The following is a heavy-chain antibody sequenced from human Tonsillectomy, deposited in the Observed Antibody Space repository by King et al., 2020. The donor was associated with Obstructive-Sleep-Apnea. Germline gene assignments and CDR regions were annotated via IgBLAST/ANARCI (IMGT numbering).Heavy chain of an antibody. CDR3: VSGGYNFAQRFHDN. D-gene: IGHD1-1*01. V-gene: IGHV4-4*02. Sequence: VQLQESGPGLVKPSGTLSLTCAVSGGSISSSNWWSWVRQPPGKGLEWIGEIYHSGSTNYNPSFKSRVTMSVDKSRNQFSLKLTSVTAADTAVYYCVSGGYNFAQRFHDNWGQGTLVTVSS. CDR1: GGSISSSNW. CDR2: IYHSGST. J-gene: IGHJ4*02.